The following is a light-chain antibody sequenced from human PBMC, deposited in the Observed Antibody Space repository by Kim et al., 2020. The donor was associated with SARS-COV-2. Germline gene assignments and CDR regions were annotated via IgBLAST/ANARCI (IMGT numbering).Light chain of an antibody. V-gene: IGLV1-40*01. Sequence: GQRVTIAGPGSSANSGAGYDLYWYQQFPGTAPKLLIYGNSYRPSGVPDRFSASKSGTSASLAITGLQAEDEATYYCQSYDNRLSVVFGGGTQLTVL. CDR2: GNS. CDR1: SANSGAGYD. CDR3: QSYDNRLSVV. J-gene: IGLJ2*01.